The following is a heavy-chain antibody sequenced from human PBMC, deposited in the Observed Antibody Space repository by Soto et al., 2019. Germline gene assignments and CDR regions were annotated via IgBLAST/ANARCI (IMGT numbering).Heavy chain of an antibody. CDR1: GGSFSGYY. J-gene: IGHJ4*02. V-gene: IGHV4-34*01. D-gene: IGHD5-18*01. CDR3: GSGLRIQLTAKGRLHY. Sequence: QVQLQQWGAGLLKPSETLSLTCAVYGGSFSGYYWSWIRQPPGKGLEWIGEINHSGSTNYNPSLNSRVTMSXXTXKXXCPLKPSSVSAADTAVYYCGSGLRIQLTAKGRLHYWGQGTLVTVSS. CDR2: INHSGST.